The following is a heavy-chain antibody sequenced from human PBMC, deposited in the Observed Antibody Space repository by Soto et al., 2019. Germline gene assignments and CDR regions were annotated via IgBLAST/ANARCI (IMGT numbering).Heavy chain of an antibody. CDR2: MNPNSGNT. D-gene: IGHD3-22*01. Sequence: EASVKVSCKASGYTFTSYDINWVRQATGQGLEWMGWMNPNSGNTGYAQKFQGRVTMTRNTSISTAYMELGSLRSEDTAVYYCAIRETYYYDSSGYFDYWGQGTLVTVSS. CDR1: GYTFTSYD. J-gene: IGHJ4*02. CDR3: AIRETYYYDSSGYFDY. V-gene: IGHV1-8*01.